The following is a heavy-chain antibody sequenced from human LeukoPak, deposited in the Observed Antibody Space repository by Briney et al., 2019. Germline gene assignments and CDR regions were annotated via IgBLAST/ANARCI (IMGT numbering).Heavy chain of an antibody. Sequence: SETLSLTCTVSGGSVISGDYYWSWIRQPPGKGLEWIGYIYHRGNTYYNPSLKSRITMSIDTSKNQFSLNLTSVTAGDTAVYYCAREGIAAAGDYWGQGTLVTVSS. CDR2: IYHRGNT. V-gene: IGHV4-30-4*01. D-gene: IGHD6-13*01. CDR3: AREGIAAAGDY. J-gene: IGHJ4*02. CDR1: GGSVISGDYY.